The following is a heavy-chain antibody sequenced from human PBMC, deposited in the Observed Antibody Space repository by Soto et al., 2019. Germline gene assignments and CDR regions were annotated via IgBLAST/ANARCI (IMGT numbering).Heavy chain of an antibody. CDR1: GFSFDSYW. Sequence: EVQLVESGGGLVQPGGSLRLSCAASGFSFDSYWMHWVRQAPGQGPVWVSRIDYDGTTTNYAASVKGRFTISRDNAKNTLYLQMNSLIPEDTAVYYCARGPRASSGGTGAYWGQGTLVTVSS. D-gene: IGHD2-2*01. J-gene: IGHJ1*01. V-gene: IGHV3-74*01. CDR3: ARGPRASSGGTGAY. CDR2: IDYDGTTT.